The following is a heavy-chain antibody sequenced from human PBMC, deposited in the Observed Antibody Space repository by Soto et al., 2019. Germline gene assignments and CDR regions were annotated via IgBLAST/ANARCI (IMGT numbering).Heavy chain of an antibody. J-gene: IGHJ5*02. D-gene: IGHD6-13*01. CDR3: ARGIATGQLDP. CDR1: GYTFTTYT. Sequence: GASVKVSCKASGYTFTTYTMNWVRQAPGQRLEWMGWINPVNGNTKSSQKFQDRVIITRDTSASTAYMELRGLRSEDTAVYYCARGIATGQLDPWGQGTLVTVSS. V-gene: IGHV1-3*01. CDR2: INPVNGNT.